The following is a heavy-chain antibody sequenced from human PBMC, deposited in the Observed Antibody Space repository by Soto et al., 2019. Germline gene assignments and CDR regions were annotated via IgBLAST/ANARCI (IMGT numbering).Heavy chain of an antibody. V-gene: IGHV4-34*01. CDR3: ARGSGFAVIPGELEDVHYDY. CDR1: GQSFSGHT. J-gene: IGHJ4*02. D-gene: IGHD2-2*01. Sequence: QVQLQQWGAGLLKPSETLSLTCAVYGQSFSGHTWSWISQSPGKGLEWIGEISQSGSTYYNPSLKTLVTISADTSKNQFSLTLNSVTAADTGVFYCARGSGFAVIPGELEDVHYDYWGQGTLVSVSS. CDR2: ISQSGST.